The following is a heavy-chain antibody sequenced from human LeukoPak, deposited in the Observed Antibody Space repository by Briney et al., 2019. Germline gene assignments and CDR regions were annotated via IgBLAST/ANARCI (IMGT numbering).Heavy chain of an antibody. J-gene: IGHJ4*02. Sequence: SDTLSLTCTVSGGSISSSSYYWGWIRQPPGKGLEWIGSIYYSGSTYYNPSLKSRVTISVDTSKNQFSLKLSSVTAADTAVYYCVKFGTRTRGYFDYWGQGTLVTVSS. CDR1: GGSISSSSYY. CDR3: VKFGTRTRGYFDY. D-gene: IGHD3/OR15-3a*01. CDR2: IYYSGST. V-gene: IGHV4-39*01.